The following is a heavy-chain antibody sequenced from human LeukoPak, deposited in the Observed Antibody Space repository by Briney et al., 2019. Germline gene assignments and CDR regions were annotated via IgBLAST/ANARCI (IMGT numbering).Heavy chain of an antibody. CDR2: FSSSSSYI. V-gene: IGHV3-21*01. CDR3: ARECSGGSCYGALDY. Sequence: PGGSLRLSCAASGFTFSSYSMNWVRQAPGKGLEWVSSFSSSSSYIYYADSVKGRFTISRDNAKNSLYLQMNSLRAEDTAVYYCARECSGGSCYGALDYWGQGTLVTVSS. D-gene: IGHD2-15*01. CDR1: GFTFSSYS. J-gene: IGHJ4*02.